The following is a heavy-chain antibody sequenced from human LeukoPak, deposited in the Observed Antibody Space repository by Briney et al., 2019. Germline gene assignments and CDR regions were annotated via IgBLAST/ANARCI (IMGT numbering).Heavy chain of an antibody. CDR3: ARVVVPAAIAYFQH. CDR2: IYPSSGGT. Sequence: ASVKVSCKASGYTFTAYYMHWVRQAPGQGPEWMGWIYPSSGGTKYAQKLQGRVTMTRDTSISTVYMELSRLRSDDTAVYYCARVVVPAAIAYFQHWGQGTLVTVSS. D-gene: IGHD2-2*02. J-gene: IGHJ1*01. V-gene: IGHV1-2*02. CDR1: GYTFTAYY.